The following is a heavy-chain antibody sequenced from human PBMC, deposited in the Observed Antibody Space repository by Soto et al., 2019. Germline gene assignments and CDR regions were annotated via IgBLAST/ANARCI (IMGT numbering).Heavy chain of an antibody. J-gene: IGHJ4*02. V-gene: IGHV3-15*01. Sequence: EVQLVESGGGLVKPGGSLRLSCAASGFTFSNAWMSWVRQAPGKGLEWVGRIKSKTDGGTTDYAAPVKGRFTISRDDSKNTLYLQMNSLKTEDTAVYYCTTDPRYSGSYDLYLTFDYWGQGTLVTVSS. CDR3: TTDPRYSGSYDLYLTFDY. D-gene: IGHD1-26*01. CDR2: IKSKTDGGTT. CDR1: GFTFSNAW.